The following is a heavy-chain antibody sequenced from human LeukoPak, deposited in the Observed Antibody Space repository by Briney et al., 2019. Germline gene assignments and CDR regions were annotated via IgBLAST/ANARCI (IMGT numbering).Heavy chain of an antibody. CDR3: AKAANYDSSGYNDY. J-gene: IGHJ4*02. CDR2: ISWNSGSI. D-gene: IGHD3-22*01. CDR1: GFTFDDYA. V-gene: IGHV3-9*01. Sequence: GRSLRLSCAASGFTFDDYAMHWVRQAPGKGLEWVSGISWNSGSIGYADSVKGRFTISRDNAKNSLYLQMNSLRAEDTALYYCAKAANYDSSGYNDYWGQGTLVTVSS.